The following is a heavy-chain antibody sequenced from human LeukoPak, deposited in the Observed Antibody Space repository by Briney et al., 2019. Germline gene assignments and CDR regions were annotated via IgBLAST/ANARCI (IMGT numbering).Heavy chain of an antibody. J-gene: IGHJ4*02. CDR3: ARDLASSGWYYFDY. V-gene: IGHV4-38-2*02. CDR1: GYSISSGYY. Sequence: PSETLSLTCAVSGYSISSGYYWGWIRQPPGKGLEWIGSSYHSGSTYYNPSLKSRVTISVDTSKHQFSLKLSSVTAADTAVYYCARDLASSGWYYFDYWGQGTLVTVSS. CDR2: SYHSGST. D-gene: IGHD6-19*01.